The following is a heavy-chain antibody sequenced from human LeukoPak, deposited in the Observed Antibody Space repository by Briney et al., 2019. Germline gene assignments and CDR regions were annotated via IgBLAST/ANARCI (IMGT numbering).Heavy chain of an antibody. D-gene: IGHD3-10*01. V-gene: IGHV4-31*03. CDR3: ARDQITMVRGVMQENWFDP. Sequence: SQTLSLTCTVSGGSISSGGYYWSWIRQHPGKVLEWIGYIYYSGSTYYNPSLKRRVTISVDTSKNQFSLKLSSVTAADTAVYYCARDQITMVRGVMQENWFDPWGQGNLVTVSS. CDR2: IYYSGST. J-gene: IGHJ5*02. CDR1: GGSISSGGYY.